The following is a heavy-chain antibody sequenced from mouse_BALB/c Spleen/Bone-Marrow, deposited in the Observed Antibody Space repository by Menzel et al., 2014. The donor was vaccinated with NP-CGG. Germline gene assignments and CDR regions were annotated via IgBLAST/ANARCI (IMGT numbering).Heavy chain of an antibody. Sequence: EVHLVESGGGLVKPEGSLKLSCAASGFTFSTYAMSWVRQTPEKRLEWVATINSGGTYVYYADSVKGRFTISRDNAKNTLYLQMSSLRAEDTAMFYCARPRMITTSFDVWGAGTTVTVSS. J-gene: IGHJ1*01. CDR2: INSGGTYV. CDR1: GFTFSTYA. V-gene: IGHV5-9-3*01. CDR3: ARPRMITTSFDV. D-gene: IGHD2-4*01.